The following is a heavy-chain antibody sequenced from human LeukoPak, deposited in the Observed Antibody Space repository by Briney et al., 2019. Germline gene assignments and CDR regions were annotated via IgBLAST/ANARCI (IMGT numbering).Heavy chain of an antibody. Sequence: ASVKVSCKASGYTFTSYAMNWVRQAPGQGLERMGWINTNTGNPTYAQGFTGRFVFSLDTSVSTAYLQISSLKAEDTAVYYCARDIGIWSSGVRGVLPPDYWGQGTLVTVSS. V-gene: IGHV7-4-1*02. CDR1: GYTFTSYA. CDR2: INTNTGNP. D-gene: IGHD3-10*01. J-gene: IGHJ4*02. CDR3: ARDIGIWSSGVRGVLPPDY.